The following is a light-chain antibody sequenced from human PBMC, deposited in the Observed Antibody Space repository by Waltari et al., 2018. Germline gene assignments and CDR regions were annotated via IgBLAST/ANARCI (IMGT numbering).Light chain of an antibody. CDR3: QQSYTTPPRT. V-gene: IGKV1-39*01. CDR1: QGISSY. J-gene: IGKJ4*01. CDR2: AAS. Sequence: DIQMTQSPSSLSASVGDRVTITCRASQGISSYLNWYQQKPGKAPKLLIYAASCLQSGVPSRFSCSGSGTDFTLTISSLQPEDFATYYCQQSYTTPPRTFGGGTKVEIK.